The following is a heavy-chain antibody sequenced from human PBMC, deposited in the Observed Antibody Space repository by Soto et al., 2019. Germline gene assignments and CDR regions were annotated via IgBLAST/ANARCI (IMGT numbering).Heavy chain of an antibody. CDR3: AREVQHFDWLPGIAVAGYLDY. CDR2: ISSSSSYI. J-gene: IGHJ4*02. D-gene: IGHD6-19*01. CDR1: GFTFSSYS. V-gene: IGHV3-21*01. Sequence: GGSLRLSCAASGFTFSSYSMNWVRQAPGKGLEWVSSISSSSSYIYYADSVKGRFTISRDNAKNSLYLQMNSLRAEDTAVYYCAREVQHFDWLPGIAVAGYLDYWGQGTLVTVSS.